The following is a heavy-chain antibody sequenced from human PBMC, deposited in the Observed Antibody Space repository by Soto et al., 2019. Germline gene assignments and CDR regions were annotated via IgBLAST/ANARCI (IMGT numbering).Heavy chain of an antibody. CDR2: INHSGST. J-gene: IGHJ4*02. Sequence: QVQLQQWGAGLLKPSETLSLTCAVYGGSFSGYYWSWIRQPPGKGLEWIGEINHSGSTNYNPSLESRVTVSVDRSKGQFSLKLSSVTAADTAVYYWARGPWIAADDYWGQGALVTVSS. V-gene: IGHV4-34*01. D-gene: IGHD6-13*01. CDR1: GGSFSGYY. CDR3: ARGPWIAADDY.